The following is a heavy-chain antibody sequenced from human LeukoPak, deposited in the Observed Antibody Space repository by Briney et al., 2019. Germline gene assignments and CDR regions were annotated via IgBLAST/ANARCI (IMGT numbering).Heavy chain of an antibody. D-gene: IGHD3-16*01. V-gene: IGHV3-30*04. CDR2: ISTDGNDK. J-gene: IGHJ4*02. Sequence: GGSLRLSCAASGFTFSGYAMHWVRQAPGKGLEWLTVISTDGNDKHYADSVKGRFTVSRDNSKNTLFLQMNNLRTEDTAVYYCAKDTSVSADYYFDYWGQGTLVTVSS. CDR1: GFTFSGYA. CDR3: AKDTSVSADYYFDY.